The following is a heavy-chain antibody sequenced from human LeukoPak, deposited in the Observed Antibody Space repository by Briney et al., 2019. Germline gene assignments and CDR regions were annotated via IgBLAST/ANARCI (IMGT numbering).Heavy chain of an antibody. Sequence: SETLSLTCFVSGGSISSGDYYWSWIRQPPGKGLEWIGYIYYSGSTYYNPSLKSRVTISVDTSKNQFSLKLSSVTAADTAVYYCARGRNDIVVVPAAFYFDYWGQGTLVTVSS. V-gene: IGHV4-30-4*08. D-gene: IGHD2-2*01. J-gene: IGHJ4*02. CDR2: IYYSGST. CDR3: ARGRNDIVVVPAAFYFDY. CDR1: GGSISSGDYY.